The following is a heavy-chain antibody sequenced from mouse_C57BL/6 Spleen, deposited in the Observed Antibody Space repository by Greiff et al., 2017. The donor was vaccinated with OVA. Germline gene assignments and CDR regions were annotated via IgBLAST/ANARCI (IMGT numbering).Heavy chain of an antibody. V-gene: IGHV1-55*01. J-gene: IGHJ1*03. CDR1: GYTFTSYW. CDR3: ARGIYYRNYRYFDV. CDR2: IYPGSGST. D-gene: IGHD2-1*01. Sequence: QVQLQQPGAELVKPGASVKMSCKASGYTFTSYWITWVKQRPGQGLEWIGDIYPGSGSTNYNEKFKSKATLTVDTSSSTAYMQLSSLTSEDSAVYYCARGIYYRNYRYFDVWGTGTTVTVSS.